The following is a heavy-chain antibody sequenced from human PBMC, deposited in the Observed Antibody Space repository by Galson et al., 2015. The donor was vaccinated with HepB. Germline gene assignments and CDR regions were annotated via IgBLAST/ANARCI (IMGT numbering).Heavy chain of an antibody. CDR3: AKVAILGATPHYFDY. Sequence: SLRLSCAASGFTFTRYTMGWVRQAPGKGLNWVSSLSVNGDISYYEDSVKGRFTISRDNSKKMVYLQMNGLRAEDTAVYYCAKVAILGATPHYFDYLGQGTLVTVSS. CDR1: GFTFTRYT. CDR2: LSVNGDIS. D-gene: IGHD3-16*01. V-gene: IGHV3-23*01. J-gene: IGHJ4*02.